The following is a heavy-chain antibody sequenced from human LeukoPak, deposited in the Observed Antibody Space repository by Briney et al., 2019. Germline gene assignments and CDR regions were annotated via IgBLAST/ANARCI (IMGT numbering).Heavy chain of an antibody. CDR3: ARGRIAVAGGEDDWFDP. CDR1: GFTFSSYS. J-gene: IGHJ5*02. Sequence: GGSLRLSCAASGFTFSSYSMNWVRQAPGKGLEWVSSISSSSSYIYYADSVKGRFTISRDNAKNSLYLQMNSLRAGDTAVYYCARGRIAVAGGEDDWFDPWGQGTLVTVSS. V-gene: IGHV3-21*01. CDR2: ISSSSSYI. D-gene: IGHD6-19*01.